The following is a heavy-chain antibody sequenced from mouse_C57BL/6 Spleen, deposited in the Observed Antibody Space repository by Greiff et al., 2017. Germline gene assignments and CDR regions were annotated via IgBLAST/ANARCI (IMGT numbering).Heavy chain of an antibody. V-gene: IGHV1-61*01. D-gene: IGHD4-1*01. J-gene: IGHJ1*03. CDR3: ASSDWDGGWYFDV. CDR2: IYPSDSET. Sequence: QVQLQQPGAELVRPGSSVKLSCKASGYSFTSYWMDWVKQRPGQGLEWIGNIYPSDSETHYNQKFKDKATLTVDKSSSTAYMQLSSLTSEDSAVYYCASSDWDGGWYFDVWGTGTTVTVSS. CDR1: GYSFTSYW.